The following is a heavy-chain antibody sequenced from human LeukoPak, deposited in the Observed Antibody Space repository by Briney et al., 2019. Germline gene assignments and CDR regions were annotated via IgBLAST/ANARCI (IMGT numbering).Heavy chain of an antibody. Sequence: GESLRISCKGSGYSFTSYWISRVRQMPGKGLEWMGRIDPSDSYTNYSPSFQGHVTISADKSISTAYLQWSSLKASDTAMYYCASYPLPNCSGGSCYNWGQGTLVTVSS. CDR2: IDPSDSYT. D-gene: IGHD2-15*01. CDR1: GYSFTSYW. V-gene: IGHV5-10-1*01. J-gene: IGHJ4*02. CDR3: ASYPLPNCSGGSCYN.